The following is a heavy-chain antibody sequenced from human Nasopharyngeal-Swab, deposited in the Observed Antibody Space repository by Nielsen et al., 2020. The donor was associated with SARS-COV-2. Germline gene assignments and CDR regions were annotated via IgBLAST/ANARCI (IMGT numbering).Heavy chain of an antibody. Sequence: SLKISCAASGFTFDDYAMHWVRQAPGKGLEWVSGISWNSGSIGYADSVKGRFTISRDNAKNTLYLQMNSLRAEDTAVYYCVRGPIEGATGYFQHWGQGALVTVSS. J-gene: IGHJ1*01. CDR1: GFTFDDYA. D-gene: IGHD1-26*01. CDR2: ISWNSGSI. V-gene: IGHV3-9*01. CDR3: VRGPIEGATGYFQH.